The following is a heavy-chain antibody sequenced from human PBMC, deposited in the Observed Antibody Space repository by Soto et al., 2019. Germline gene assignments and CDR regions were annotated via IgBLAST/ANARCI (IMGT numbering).Heavy chain of an antibody. CDR2: RYNTGST. D-gene: IGHD2-21*02. V-gene: IGHV4-59*01. Sequence: SETLSLTCTFSGCSISRYYWSWIRHPPGKGLEWIGYRYNTGSTDYNPPLKSRVTISVDTSKYQFSLKLNSVTAADTAVYYCARDLWGYCGTDCYPLEVRGQGTTVTVSS. J-gene: IGHJ6*02. CDR1: GCSISRYY. CDR3: ARDLWGYCGTDCYPLEV.